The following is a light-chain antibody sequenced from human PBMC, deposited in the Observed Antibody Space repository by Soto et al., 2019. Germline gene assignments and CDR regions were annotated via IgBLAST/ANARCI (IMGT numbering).Light chain of an antibody. CDR1: QGSSSA. J-gene: IGKJ5*01. CDR3: QQFNSYLIT. CDR2: DAS. Sequence: AIQLIQSRCSLSASVGDRVTITCRASQGSSSALAWYQQKPGKAPKLLIYDASSLESGVPSRFSGSGSGTDFTLTISSLQPEDFAPYYRQQFNSYLITFGQGTRLEIK. V-gene: IGKV1-13*02.